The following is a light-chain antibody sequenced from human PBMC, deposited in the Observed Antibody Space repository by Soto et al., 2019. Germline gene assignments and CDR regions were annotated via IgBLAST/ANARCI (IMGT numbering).Light chain of an antibody. Sequence: DIVLTQSPDSLAVSLGERATINCKSSQSVLYSSNNKNYLAWYQQKPGQPPKLLIYWASTRESGVPDRFSGSGSGTDFTLPISSLQAEDVAVYYCQQYYSEPIFGQGTKLEIK. CDR3: QQYYSEPI. V-gene: IGKV4-1*01. CDR2: WAS. J-gene: IGKJ2*01. CDR1: QSVLYSSNNKNY.